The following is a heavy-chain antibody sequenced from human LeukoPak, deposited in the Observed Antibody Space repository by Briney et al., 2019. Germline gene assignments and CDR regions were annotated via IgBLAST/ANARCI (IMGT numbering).Heavy chain of an antibody. D-gene: IGHD5-12*01. J-gene: IGHJ3*02. CDR2: ISGSGGST. V-gene: IGHV3-23*01. CDR1: GFTFDDYG. CDR3: AKDVGGYEVYHAFDI. Sequence: GGSLRLSCAASGFTFDDYGMSWVRQAPGKGLEWVSAISGSGGSTYYADSVKGRFTISRDNSKNTLYLQMNSLRAEDTAVYYCAKDVGGYEVYHAFDIWGQGTMVTVSS.